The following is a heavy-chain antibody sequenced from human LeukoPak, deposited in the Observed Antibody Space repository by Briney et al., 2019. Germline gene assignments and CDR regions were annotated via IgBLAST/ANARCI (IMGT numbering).Heavy chain of an antibody. D-gene: IGHD1-26*01. CDR1: GFTFSSYG. Sequence: PGRSLRLSCAASGFTFSSYGMHWVRQAPGKGLEWVAIIWYDGSNKYYADSVKGRFTISRDNSKNTLYLQMNSLRAEDTAVYYCAKVSGQWELVRYYFDYWGQGTLVTVSS. V-gene: IGHV3-33*06. CDR2: IWYDGSNK. CDR3: AKVSGQWELVRYYFDY. J-gene: IGHJ4*02.